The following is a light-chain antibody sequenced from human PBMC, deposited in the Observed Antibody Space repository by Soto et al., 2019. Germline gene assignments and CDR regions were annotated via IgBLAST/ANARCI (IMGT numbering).Light chain of an antibody. V-gene: IGLV1-44*01. Sequence: QSVLTQPPSASGTPGQRITISCSGSGSNIGRNTVTWYQQLPGTAPKLLIYTNNQRPSGVPDRFSGSRSGTSASLAISGLQSGDEADYYCARWDDSLNGYVFGTGTKVTVL. CDR2: TNN. J-gene: IGLJ1*01. CDR1: GSNIGRNT. CDR3: ARWDDSLNGYV.